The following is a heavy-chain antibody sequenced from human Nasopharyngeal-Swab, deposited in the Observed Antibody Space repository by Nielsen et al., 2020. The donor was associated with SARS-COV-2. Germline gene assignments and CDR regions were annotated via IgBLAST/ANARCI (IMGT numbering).Heavy chain of an antibody. D-gene: IGHD3-22*01. CDR2: ISSSSSTI. J-gene: IGHJ6*02. V-gene: IGHV3-48*01. Sequence: WIRQPPGKGLEWVSYISSSSSTIYYADSVKGRFTISRDNSKNTLYLQMNSLRAEDTAVYYCARTDSSGYYPVTYYYYGMVVWGQGTTVTVSS. CDR3: ARTDSSGYYPVTYYYYGMVV.